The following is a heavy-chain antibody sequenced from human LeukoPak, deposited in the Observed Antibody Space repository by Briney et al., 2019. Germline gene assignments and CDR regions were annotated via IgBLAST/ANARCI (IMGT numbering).Heavy chain of an antibody. D-gene: IGHD3-22*01. V-gene: IGHV3-53*01. CDR1: GFTVSSNY. CDR2: IYSGGST. CDR3: ARGPRSYYYDSSGTDY. Sequence: PGGSLRLSCAASGFTVSSNYMSWVRQAPGKGLEWVSVIYSGGSTYYADSVKGRFTISRDNSKNTLYLQMNSLRAEDTAVYYCARGPRSYYYDSSGTDYWGQGTLVTVSS. J-gene: IGHJ4*02.